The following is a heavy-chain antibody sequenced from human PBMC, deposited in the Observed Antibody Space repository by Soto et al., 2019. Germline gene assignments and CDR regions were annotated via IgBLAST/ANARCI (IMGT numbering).Heavy chain of an antibody. CDR2: INPSGGST. CDR1: GYTFTSYY. D-gene: IGHD3-3*01. Sequence: SVKVSCKASGYTFTSYYMHWVRQAPGQGLEWMGIINPSGGSTSCAQKFQGRVTMTRDTSTSTVYMELSSLRSEDTAVYYCARDYTIFGVVSYGMDVWGQGTTVTVSS. V-gene: IGHV1-46*01. CDR3: ARDYTIFGVVSYGMDV. J-gene: IGHJ6*02.